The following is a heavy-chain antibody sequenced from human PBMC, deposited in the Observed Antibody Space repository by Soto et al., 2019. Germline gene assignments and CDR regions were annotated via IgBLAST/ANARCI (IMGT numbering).Heavy chain of an antibody. Sequence: GGSLRLSCAASGFTFSSYGMHWVRQAPGKGLEWVAVIWYDGSNKYYADSVKGRFTISRDNSKNTLYLQMNSLRAEDTAVYYCARDQVGIVVVPAARQFDYWGKGTLVTVPS. CDR2: IWYDGSNK. CDR1: GFTFSSYG. D-gene: IGHD2-2*01. CDR3: ARDQVGIVVVPAARQFDY. V-gene: IGHV3-33*01. J-gene: IGHJ4*02.